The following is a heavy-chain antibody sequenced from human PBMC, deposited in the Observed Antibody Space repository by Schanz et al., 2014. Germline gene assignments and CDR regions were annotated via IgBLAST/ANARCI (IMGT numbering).Heavy chain of an antibody. CDR2: IYYSGST. CDR3: ASAEINSGYAGYYYGMDV. Sequence: QVQLQESGPGLVKPTETLSLTCTVSGGSISNYYWSWIRQPPGKGLEWIGYIYYSGSTNYNPSLKSRVTISVDTSKSQFSLKLSSVTAADPAVYYCASAEINSGYAGYYYGMDVWGQGTTVPVSS. CDR1: GGSISNYY. V-gene: IGHV4-59*01. J-gene: IGHJ6*02. D-gene: IGHD5-12*01.